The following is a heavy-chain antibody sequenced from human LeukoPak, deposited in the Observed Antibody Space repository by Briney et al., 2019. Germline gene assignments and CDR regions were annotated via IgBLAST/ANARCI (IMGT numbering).Heavy chain of an antibody. Sequence: SETLSLTCTVSGGSISSSSYYWGWIRQPPGKGLEWIGSIYYSGSTYYNPSLKSRVTISVDTSKNQFSLKLSSVTAADTAVYYCAPCPRYSSSWYGFGTYWGQGTLVTVSS. CDR3: APCPRYSSSWYGFGTY. CDR2: IYYSGST. CDR1: GGSISSSSYY. D-gene: IGHD6-13*01. V-gene: IGHV4-39*07. J-gene: IGHJ4*02.